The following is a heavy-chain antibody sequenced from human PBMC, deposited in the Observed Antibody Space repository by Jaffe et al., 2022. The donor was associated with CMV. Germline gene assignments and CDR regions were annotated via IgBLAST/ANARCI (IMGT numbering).Heavy chain of an antibody. CDR2: ISGSGGST. D-gene: IGHD3-10*01. Sequence: EVQLVESGGGLVQPGGSLRLSCAASGFTFSSYAMSWVRQAPGKGLEWVSAISGSGGSTYYADSVKGRFTISRDNSKNTLYLQMNSLRAEDTAVYYCAKDRERITMVRGVITMGSVYYYYYMDVWGKGTTVTVSS. J-gene: IGHJ6*03. V-gene: IGHV3-23*04. CDR3: AKDRERITMVRGVITMGSVYYYYYMDV. CDR1: GFTFSSYA.